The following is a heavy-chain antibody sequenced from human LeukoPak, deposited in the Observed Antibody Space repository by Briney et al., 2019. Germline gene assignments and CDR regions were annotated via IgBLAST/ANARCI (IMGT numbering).Heavy chain of an antibody. Sequence: SETLSLTCTDSGGSISSYYWSWIRQPPGKGLEWIGYIYYSGSTNYNPSLKSRVTISVDTSKNQFSLKLSSVTAADTAVYYCARGVLVDTAMVMYWYFDLWGRGTLVTVSS. J-gene: IGHJ2*01. CDR1: GGSISSYY. CDR3: ARGVLVDTAMVMYWYFDL. V-gene: IGHV4-59*01. D-gene: IGHD5-18*01. CDR2: IYYSGST.